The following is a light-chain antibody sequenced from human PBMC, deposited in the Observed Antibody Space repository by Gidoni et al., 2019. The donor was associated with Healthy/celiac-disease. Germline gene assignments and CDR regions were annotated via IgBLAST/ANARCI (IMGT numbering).Light chain of an antibody. CDR3: LQHNSYPLT. Sequence: DIQITQSPSSLSESVVDRVTITCRASQCIRNDLGWYQHKPGKAPKRLIYAASSLQSGVPSRFSGSGSGTEFTLTISSLQPEDFATYYCLQHNSYPLTFGGGTKVEIK. CDR1: QCIRND. CDR2: AAS. V-gene: IGKV1-17*01. J-gene: IGKJ4*01.